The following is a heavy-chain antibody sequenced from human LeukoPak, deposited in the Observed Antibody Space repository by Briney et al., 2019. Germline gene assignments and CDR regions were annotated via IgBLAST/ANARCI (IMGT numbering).Heavy chain of an antibody. D-gene: IGHD6-13*01. V-gene: IGHV4-59*01. CDR2: IYYSGST. Sequence: SETLPLTCTVSGGSISSYYWSWIRQPPGKGLEWIGYIYYSGSTNYNPSLKSRVTISVDTSKNQFSLKLSSVTAADTAVYYCARDAAAMDYWGQGTLVTVSS. J-gene: IGHJ4*02. CDR1: GGSISSYY. CDR3: ARDAAAMDY.